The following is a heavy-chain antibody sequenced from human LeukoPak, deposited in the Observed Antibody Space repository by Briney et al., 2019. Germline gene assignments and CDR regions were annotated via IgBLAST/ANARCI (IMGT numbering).Heavy chain of an antibody. CDR1: GGSISSGDYY. CDR2: IYYSGST. CDR3: ARVAGWLPQYYFDY. Sequence: SETLSLTCTVSGGSISSGDYYWSWIRQPPGKGLEWIGYIYYSGSTYYNPSLKSRVTISVDTSKNQFSLKLSSVTAADTAVYYCARVAGWLPQYYFDYWGQGTLVTVSS. J-gene: IGHJ4*02. V-gene: IGHV4-30-4*01. D-gene: IGHD5-12*01.